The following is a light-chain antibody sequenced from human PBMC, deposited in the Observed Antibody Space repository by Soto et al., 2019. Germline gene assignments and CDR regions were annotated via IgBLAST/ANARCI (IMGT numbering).Light chain of an antibody. CDR2: DVS. J-gene: IGKJ5*01. CDR1: QNISSY. CDR3: QQYGSSAPIT. V-gene: IGKV3-20*01. Sequence: IVLTQSPATLSLSPVERATLSCRSSQNISSYLIWYQQKPGQAPRLLMYDVSNRATGIPARFSGSGSGTDFTLTISRLEPEDFALYYCQQYGSSAPITFGQGTRLEIK.